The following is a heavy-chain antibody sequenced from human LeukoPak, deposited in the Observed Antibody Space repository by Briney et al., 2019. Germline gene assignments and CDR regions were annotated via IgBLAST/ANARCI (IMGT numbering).Heavy chain of an antibody. D-gene: IGHD4-23*01. CDR1: GYTFTCCW. CDR2: IKQDGGEK. V-gene: IGHV3-7*01. J-gene: IGHJ4*02. Sequence: PGGSLRLSCAASGYTFTCCWMSWVRQTPGKGLEWVASIKQDGGEKFYADSVQGRLTISRDNAKNSLYLQMNSLRAEDTAVYYCARVPGVTRYFDSWGQGILVTVSS. CDR3: ARVPGVTRYFDS.